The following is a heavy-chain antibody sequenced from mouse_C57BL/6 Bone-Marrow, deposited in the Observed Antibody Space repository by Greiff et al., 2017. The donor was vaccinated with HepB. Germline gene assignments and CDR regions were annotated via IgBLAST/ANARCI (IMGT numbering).Heavy chain of an antibody. V-gene: IGHV14-4*01. D-gene: IGHD1-1*01. CDR3: TRGYYGSSSYWYFDV. CDR1: GFNIKDDY. CDR2: IDPENGDT. J-gene: IGHJ1*03. Sequence: EVKLVESGAELVRPGASVKLSCTASGFNIKDDYMHWVKQRPEQGLEWIGWIDPENGDTEYASKFQGKATITADTSSNTAYLQLSSLTSEDTAVYYCTRGYYGSSSYWYFDVWGTGTTVTVSS.